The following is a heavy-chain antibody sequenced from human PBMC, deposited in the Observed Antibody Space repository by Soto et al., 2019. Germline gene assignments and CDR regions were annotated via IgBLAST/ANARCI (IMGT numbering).Heavy chain of an antibody. CDR3: AIRWGNVQSVVENWFDP. V-gene: IGHV5-51*01. CDR1: GYSFTSYW. J-gene: IGHJ5*02. Sequence: PGESLKISCKGSGYSFTSYWIGWVRQMPGKGLEWMGIIYPGDSDTRYSPSFQGQVTISADKSISTAYLQWSSLKASDTAMCYCAIRWGNVQSVVENWFDPWGQGTLVTVSS. CDR2: IYPGDSDT. D-gene: IGHD3-16*01.